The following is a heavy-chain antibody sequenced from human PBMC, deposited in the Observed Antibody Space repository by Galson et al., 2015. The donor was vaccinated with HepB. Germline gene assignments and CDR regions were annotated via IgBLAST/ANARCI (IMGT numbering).Heavy chain of an antibody. Sequence: SLRLSCAASGFTFSSYSMNWVRQAPGKGLEWVSSISSSSSYIYYADSVKGRFTISRDNAKNSLYLQMNSLRAEDTAVYYCARDRRITMIDYGMDVWGQGTTVTVSS. D-gene: IGHD3-22*01. CDR2: ISSSSSYI. V-gene: IGHV3-21*01. CDR1: GFTFSSYS. CDR3: ARDRRITMIDYGMDV. J-gene: IGHJ6*02.